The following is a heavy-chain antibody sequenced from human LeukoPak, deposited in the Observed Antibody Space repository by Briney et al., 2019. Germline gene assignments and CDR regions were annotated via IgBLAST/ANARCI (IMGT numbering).Heavy chain of an antibody. CDR3: ARDSGYNWFDP. D-gene: IGHD3-22*01. Sequence: KPSGTLSLTCTVSGGSISSYYWSWLRQPPGKGLEWIGYIYYSGSTNYNPSLKSRVTISVDQSKKQFSLKLSSVTAADTAVYYCARDSGYNWFDPWGQGTLVTVSS. CDR2: IYYSGST. CDR1: GGSISSYY. J-gene: IGHJ5*02. V-gene: IGHV4-59*01.